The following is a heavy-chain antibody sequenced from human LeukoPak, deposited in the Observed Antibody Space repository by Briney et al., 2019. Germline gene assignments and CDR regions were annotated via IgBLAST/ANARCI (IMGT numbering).Heavy chain of an antibody. Sequence: GESLKISCEGSGYTFTNFWIGWVRQMPGKGLEWMGIIYPSDSDTRYSPSFQGQVTISADKSISTAYLQWSSLKASDTAMYYCARVGYTYGYRGAFDVWGQGTMVTVSS. CDR2: IYPSDSDT. V-gene: IGHV5-51*01. J-gene: IGHJ3*01. D-gene: IGHD5-18*01. CDR1: GYTFTNFW. CDR3: ARVGYTYGYRGAFDV.